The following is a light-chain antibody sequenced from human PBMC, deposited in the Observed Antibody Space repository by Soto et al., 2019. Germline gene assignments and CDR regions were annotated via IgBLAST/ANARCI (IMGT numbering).Light chain of an antibody. Sequence: EIVLTQSPATLSLSPGERATLSCRASQSVSSYLAWYQQKPGQAPRLLIYDASSRATGIADRFSGSGSGTDFTLTISRLEPEDFAVYYCQQYGSSPVTFGQGTKVEIK. CDR1: QSVSSY. J-gene: IGKJ1*01. V-gene: IGKV3-20*01. CDR2: DAS. CDR3: QQYGSSPVT.